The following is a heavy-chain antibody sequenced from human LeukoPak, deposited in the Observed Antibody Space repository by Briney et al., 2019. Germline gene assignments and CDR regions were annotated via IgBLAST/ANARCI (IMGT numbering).Heavy chain of an antibody. CDR3: ARVYYYDRSGYYSPDAFDI. V-gene: IGHV4-34*01. CDR2: INHSGST. D-gene: IGHD3-22*01. J-gene: IGHJ3*02. CDR1: GGSFSGYY. Sequence: SETLSLTCAVYGGSFSGYYWSWIRQPPGKGLEWIGEINHSGSTNYNPSLKSRVTISVDTSKNQFSLKLSSVTAADTAVYYCARVYYYDRSGYYSPDAFDIWGQGTMVTVSS.